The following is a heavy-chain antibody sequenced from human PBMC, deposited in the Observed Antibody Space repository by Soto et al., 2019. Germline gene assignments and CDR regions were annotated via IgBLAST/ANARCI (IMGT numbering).Heavy chain of an antibody. CDR2: IYHSGST. V-gene: IGHV4-4*02. CDR1: SGSISSSNW. Sequence: QVQLQESGPGLVKPSGTLSLTCAVSSGSISSSNWWSWVRQPPGKGLEWIGEIYHSGSTNYNPSLTSRVTISVDKSKNQFSLKLSSVTAADTAVYYCARVEYQLLFSVGAFDLWGQGTMVTVSS. J-gene: IGHJ3*01. D-gene: IGHD2-2*01. CDR3: ARVEYQLLFSVGAFDL.